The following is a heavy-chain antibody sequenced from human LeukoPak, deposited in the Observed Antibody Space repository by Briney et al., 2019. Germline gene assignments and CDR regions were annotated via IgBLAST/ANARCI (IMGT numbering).Heavy chain of an antibody. CDR2: IYTSGST. CDR3: ARSHQTYYYGSGYDNREPWTH. CDR1: GGSISSYY. J-gene: IGHJ4*02. V-gene: IGHV4-4*07. D-gene: IGHD3-10*01. Sequence: PSETLSLTCTVSGGSISSYYWSWIRQPAGKGLEWIGRIYTSGSTNYNPSLKSRVTMSVDTSKNQFSLKLSSVTAADTAVYYCARSHQTYYYGSGYDNREPWTHWGQRTLVTVSS.